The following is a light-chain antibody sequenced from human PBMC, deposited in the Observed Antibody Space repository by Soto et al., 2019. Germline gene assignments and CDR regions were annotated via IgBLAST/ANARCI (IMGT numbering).Light chain of an antibody. CDR2: AVN. Sequence: QSALTQPRSVSGSPGQSVTISCTGTSSDVGDYNYVSWYQQHPGKAPKLLIYAVNMRPSGVPDRFSGSKSGNTASLTISGLHAEDEAEYSCCSYAGSYTWVFGGGTKLTVL. CDR3: CSYAGSYTWV. J-gene: IGLJ3*02. CDR1: SSDVGDYNY. V-gene: IGLV2-11*01.